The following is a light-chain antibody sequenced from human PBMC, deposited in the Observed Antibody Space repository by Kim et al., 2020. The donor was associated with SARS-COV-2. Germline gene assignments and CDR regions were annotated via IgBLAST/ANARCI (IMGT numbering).Light chain of an antibody. CDR3: QQYYTNIYT. J-gene: IGKJ2*01. CDR2: KAS. CDR1: RSISDW. Sequence: SASVGDRVTISCRASRSISDWLAWFQQKPGKAPNLLIYKASTLESGVPSRFSGSGSGTEFTLTISSLQPDDFATYYCQQYYTNIYTFGQGTKLEI. V-gene: IGKV1-5*03.